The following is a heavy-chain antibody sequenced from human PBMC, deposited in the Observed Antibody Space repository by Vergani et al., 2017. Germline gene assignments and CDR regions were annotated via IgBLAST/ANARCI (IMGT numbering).Heavy chain of an antibody. CDR3: ARDRPAYYDYVWGSYRYTNYYYGMDV. J-gene: IGHJ6*02. CDR2: IYYSGST. D-gene: IGHD3-16*02. CDR1: GCSISSGDYY. V-gene: IGHV4-30-4*08. Sequence: QVQLQESGPGLVKPSQTLSLTCTVSGCSISSGDYYWSWIRQPPGKGLEWIGYIYYSGSTYYNPSLKSRVTISVDTSKNQFSLKLSSVTAADTAVYYCARDRPAYYDYVWGSYRYTNYYYGMDVWGQGTTVTVSS.